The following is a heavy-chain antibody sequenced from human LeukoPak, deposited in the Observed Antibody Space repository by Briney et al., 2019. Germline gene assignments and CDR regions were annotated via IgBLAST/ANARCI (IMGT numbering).Heavy chain of an antibody. CDR3: ARWGRLVRWGFDY. D-gene: IGHD3-16*01. J-gene: IGHJ4*02. CDR2: IYYSGST. Sequence: SETLSLTCTVSGGSISSYYWSWIRQPPGKGLEWIGYIYYSGSTNYNPSLKSRVTISVDTSKNQFSLKLSSVTAADTAVYYCARWGRLVRWGFDYWGQGTLVTVSS. V-gene: IGHV4-59*01. CDR1: GGSISSYY.